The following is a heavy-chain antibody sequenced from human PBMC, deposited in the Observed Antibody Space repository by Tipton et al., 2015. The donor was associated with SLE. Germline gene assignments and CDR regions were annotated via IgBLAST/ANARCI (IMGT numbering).Heavy chain of an antibody. D-gene: IGHD2-15*01. J-gene: IGHJ5*02. Sequence: TLSLTCAVSGGSFTMYYWSWIRQSPGKGLEWTGEINHSGSTNYNPSLKARVTLSADTSKNQVSLRLTSVTAADTAVYYCATEGGNWFDPWGQGILVTVSS. V-gene: IGHV4-34*01. CDR1: GGSFTMYY. CDR3: ATEGGNWFDP. CDR2: INHSGST.